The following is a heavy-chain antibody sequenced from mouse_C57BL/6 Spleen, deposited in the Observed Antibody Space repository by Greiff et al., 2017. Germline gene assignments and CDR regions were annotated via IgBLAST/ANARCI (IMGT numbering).Heavy chain of an antibody. V-gene: IGHV1-15*01. CDR1: GYTFTDYE. CDR2: IDPETGGT. J-gene: IGHJ3*01. Sequence: VQLQQSGAELVRPGASVTLSCKASGYTFTDYEMHWVKQTPVHGLEWIGAIDPETGGTAYNQKFKGKAILTADKSSSTAYMELRSLTSEDSAVYYCSYYYGSRFAYWGQGTLVTVSA. D-gene: IGHD1-1*01. CDR3: SYYYGSRFAY.